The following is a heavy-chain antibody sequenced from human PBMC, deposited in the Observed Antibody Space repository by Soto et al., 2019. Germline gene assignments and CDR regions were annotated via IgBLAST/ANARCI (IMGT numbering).Heavy chain of an antibody. CDR3: ARDSYYYDSSGYFGVYYYYGMDV. J-gene: IGHJ6*02. CDR2: IYSGGST. V-gene: IGHV3-53*01. CDR1: GFTVSSNY. Sequence: LRLSCAASGFTVSSNYMSWVRQAPGKGLEWVSVIYSGGSTYYADSVKGRFTISRDNSKNTLYLQMNSLRAEDTAAYYCARDSYYYDSSGYFGVYYYYGMDVWGQGTTVTVSS. D-gene: IGHD3-22*01.